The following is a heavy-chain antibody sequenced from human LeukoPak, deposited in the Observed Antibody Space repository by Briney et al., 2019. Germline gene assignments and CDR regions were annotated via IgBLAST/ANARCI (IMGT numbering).Heavy chain of an antibody. CDR1: GYTFTSYG. Sequence: ASVKVSCKASGYTFTSYGISWVRQAPGQGLEWMGWISAYNGNTNYAQKLQGRVTMTTDTSTSTAYMELTSLRSDDTAVYHCARDESSSSWLYYWGQGTLVTVSS. J-gene: IGHJ4*02. CDR2: ISAYNGNT. D-gene: IGHD6-13*01. V-gene: IGHV1-18*01. CDR3: ARDESSSSWLYY.